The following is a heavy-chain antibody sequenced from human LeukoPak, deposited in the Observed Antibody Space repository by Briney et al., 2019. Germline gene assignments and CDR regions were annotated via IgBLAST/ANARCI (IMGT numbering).Heavy chain of an antibody. Sequence: SETLSLTCTASGGSISSYYWSWIRQPPGKGLEWIGYIYYSGSTNYNPSLKSRVTISVDTSKNQFSLKLSSVTAADTAVYYCARDRGGYSYGDHDAFDIWGQGTMVTVSS. CDR3: ARDRGGYSYGDHDAFDI. V-gene: IGHV4-59*01. CDR2: IYYSGST. D-gene: IGHD5-18*01. CDR1: GGSISSYY. J-gene: IGHJ3*02.